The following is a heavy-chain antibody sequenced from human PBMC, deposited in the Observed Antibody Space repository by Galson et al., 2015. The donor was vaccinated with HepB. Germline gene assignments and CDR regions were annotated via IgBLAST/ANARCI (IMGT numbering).Heavy chain of an antibody. CDR3: ARDYVGYYGSGSKVDWFDP. CDR1: GFTFSSYS. J-gene: IGHJ5*02. CDR2: ISSSSSYI. D-gene: IGHD3-10*01. Sequence: SLRLSCAASGFTFSSYSMNWVRQAPGKGLEWVSSISSSSSYIYYADSVKGRFTISRDNAKNSLYLQMNSLRAEDTAVYYCARDYVGYYGSGSKVDWFDPWGQGTLVTVSS. V-gene: IGHV3-21*01.